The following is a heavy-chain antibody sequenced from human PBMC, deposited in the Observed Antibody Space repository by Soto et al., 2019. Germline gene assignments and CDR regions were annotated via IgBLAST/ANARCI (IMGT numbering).Heavy chain of an antibody. V-gene: IGHV1-18*01. J-gene: IGHJ4*02. Sequence: QVQLVQSGPEVKKPGASVKVSCKASGYTFTNYGFNWVRQAPGQGLEWMGWISAYNGHTKYSQIFQARVIMTTDTATSTAYMELRSLTSDDTAVYYCAREGAGTKRLGYWGQGTLVTVSS. D-gene: IGHD2-8*01. CDR2: ISAYNGHT. CDR1: GYTFTNYG. CDR3: AREGAGTKRLGY.